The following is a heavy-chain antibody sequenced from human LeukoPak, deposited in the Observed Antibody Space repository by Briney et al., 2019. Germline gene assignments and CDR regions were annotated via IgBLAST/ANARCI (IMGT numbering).Heavy chain of an antibody. CDR2: IGTAGDT. CDR3: ARDVGPSWSLYYYYYGMDV. CDR1: GFTFSNHA. J-gene: IGHJ6*02. V-gene: IGHV3-13*01. D-gene: IGHD6-13*01. Sequence: GGSLRLSCAASGFTFSNHAMHWVRQATGKGLEWVSAIGTAGDTFYPGSVKGRFTISRDNSKNTLYLQMNSLRAEDTAVYYCARDVGPSWSLYYYYYGMDVWGQGTTVTVSS.